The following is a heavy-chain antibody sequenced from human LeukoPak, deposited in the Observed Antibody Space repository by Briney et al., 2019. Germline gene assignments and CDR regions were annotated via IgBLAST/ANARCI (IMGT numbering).Heavy chain of an antibody. Sequence: GGSLRLSCTASGFSFSGHWMHWACQLPGKGLVWVSRISPTGSTTSYADSVKGRFTVSRDNAKNTLYLQVNNLRAEDTAVYYCARGPNSNWSGLDFWGQGTLLTVSS. CDR2: ISPTGSTT. V-gene: IGHV3-74*01. CDR3: ARGPNSNWSGLDF. J-gene: IGHJ4*02. D-gene: IGHD6-6*01. CDR1: GFSFSGHW.